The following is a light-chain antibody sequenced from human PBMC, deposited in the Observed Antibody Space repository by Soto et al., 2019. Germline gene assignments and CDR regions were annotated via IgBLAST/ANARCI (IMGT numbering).Light chain of an antibody. Sequence: QSALTQPPSVSGSPGQSVTIACTGTSGDIGTYNRVSWYQQTPGTAPKVMIYEVSNRPSGVPDRFSGSQSCNTASLTSSGLQAEDEAEYYCSSSTTSTLVFGGGTKVTVL. CDR1: SGDIGTYNR. V-gene: IGLV2-18*02. J-gene: IGLJ2*01. CDR3: SSSTTSTLV. CDR2: EVS.